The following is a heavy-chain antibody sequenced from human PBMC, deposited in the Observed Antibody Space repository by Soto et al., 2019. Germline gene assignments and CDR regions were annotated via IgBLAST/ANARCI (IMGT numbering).Heavy chain of an antibody. CDR2: IYSGGST. D-gene: IGHD6-19*01. Sequence: GGSLRLSCAASGFTVSSNYMSWVRQAPGKGLEWVSVIYSGGSTYYADSVKGRFTISRDNSKNTLYLQMNSLRAEDTAVYYCARSIAVAGCDYWGQGTLVTVSS. CDR3: ARSIAVAGCDY. V-gene: IGHV3-66*01. J-gene: IGHJ4*02. CDR1: GFTVSSNY.